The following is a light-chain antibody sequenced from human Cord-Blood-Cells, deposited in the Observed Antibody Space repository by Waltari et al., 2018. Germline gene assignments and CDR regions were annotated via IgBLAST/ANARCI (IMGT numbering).Light chain of an antibody. J-gene: IGKJ2*03. CDR2: GAS. V-gene: IGKV3-15*01. Sequence: EIVMTQSPATLSVSPGERATLSCRASQSVSSNLAWYQQTPGQAPSLIIYGASTRATGIPARFSGSGSGTEFTLTISSLQSEDFAFYYWQQYNNWPPYSFGQGTKLEIK. CDR3: QQYNNWPPYS. CDR1: QSVSSN.